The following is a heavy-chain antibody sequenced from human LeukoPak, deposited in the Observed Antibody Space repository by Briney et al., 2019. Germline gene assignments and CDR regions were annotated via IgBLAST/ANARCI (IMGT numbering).Heavy chain of an antibody. V-gene: IGHV1-69*02. CDR2: IIPIFGIA. D-gene: IGHD3-10*01. J-gene: IGHJ4*02. CDR1: GGTFSSYT. CDR3: ASIDFGESGHAD. Sequence: SVKVSCKASGGTFSSYTLLGVRQAPAQGLEWMGRIIPIFGIANTAQKFQGRVTITADKSTSTAYMDLSSLRSEDTAVYYCASIDFGESGHADWGQGTLVTVSS.